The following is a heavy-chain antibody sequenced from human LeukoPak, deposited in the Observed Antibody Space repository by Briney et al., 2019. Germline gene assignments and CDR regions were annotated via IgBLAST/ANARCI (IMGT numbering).Heavy chain of an antibody. CDR1: GFIFSSYS. J-gene: IGHJ4*02. CDR2: ISSSSSYI. D-gene: IGHD6-13*01. Sequence: TGGSLRLSCAASGFIFSSYSMNWVRQAPGKGLEWVSSISSSSSYIYYADSVKGRFTISRDNSKDTLYLQMNGLRAEDTAVYFCAKQSAGSAAWYSLHYDFWGQGTLVTVSS. V-gene: IGHV3-21*04. CDR3: AKQSAGSAAWYSLHYDF.